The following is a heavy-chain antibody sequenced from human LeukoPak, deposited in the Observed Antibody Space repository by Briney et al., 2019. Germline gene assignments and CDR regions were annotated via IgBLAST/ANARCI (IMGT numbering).Heavy chain of an antibody. D-gene: IGHD5-12*01. CDR2: INPSSGST. Sequence: ASVKVSCKASGYTFTSYYMHWVRQAPGQGLEWMGIINPSSGSTSYAQKFQCRVDMTRDMSTSTVYMERSSLSSEDTAVYCCARDRATGQNYYYIAVWGKGTTVTVPS. CDR1: GYTFTSYY. CDR3: ARDRATGQNYYYIAV. J-gene: IGHJ6*03. V-gene: IGHV1-46*01.